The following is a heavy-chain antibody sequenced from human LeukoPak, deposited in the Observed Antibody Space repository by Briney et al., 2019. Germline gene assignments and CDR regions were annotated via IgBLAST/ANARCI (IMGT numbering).Heavy chain of an antibody. CDR3: ARAYGSGSPFLY. CDR1: GGSISSYY. Sequence: SETLSLTCTVSGGSISSYYWSWIRQPPGKGLEWIGYIFYSGSTNYIPSLKSRVTISVDTSKNQFSLKLISVAAADTAVYYCARAYGSGSPFLYWGQGTLVTVSS. J-gene: IGHJ4*02. V-gene: IGHV4-59*01. D-gene: IGHD3-10*01. CDR2: IFYSGST.